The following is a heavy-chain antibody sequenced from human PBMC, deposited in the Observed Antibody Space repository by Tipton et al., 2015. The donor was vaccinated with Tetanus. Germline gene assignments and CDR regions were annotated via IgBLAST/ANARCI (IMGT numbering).Heavy chain of an antibody. V-gene: IGHV1-69*11. Sequence: QLVQSGAEVKKPGSSVKVSCKASGGTFNSYSFSWVRQAPGQGLEWMGSIIPKVGTPTYPQRFQGGVTITADESTSTVYMELSSLRSEDTAVYYCARDILGTNRFDPRGQGTLVTVSS. D-gene: IGHD1-14*01. CDR2: IIPKVGTP. CDR1: GGTFNSYS. CDR3: ARDILGTNRFDP. J-gene: IGHJ5*02.